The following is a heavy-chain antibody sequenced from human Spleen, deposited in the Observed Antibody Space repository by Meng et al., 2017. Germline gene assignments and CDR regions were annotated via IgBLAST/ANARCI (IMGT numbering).Heavy chain of an antibody. CDR1: GGSFRGYY. V-gene: IGHV4-34*01. J-gene: IGHJ4*02. Sequence: QVQLQELGPGLLQPSETLSLTCAVDGGSFRGYYWSWIRQSPGKGLEWIGEIKHSGSTKYNASLKSRDIISLDTSKNQFSLRMASMTAADTAVYYCALLGVVETTSLEDHWGQGTLVTVSS. CDR3: ALLGVVETTSLEDH. CDR2: IKHSGST. D-gene: IGHD2-21*02.